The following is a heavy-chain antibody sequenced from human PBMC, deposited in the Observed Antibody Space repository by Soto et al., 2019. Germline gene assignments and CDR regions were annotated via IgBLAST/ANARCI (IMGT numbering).Heavy chain of an antibody. CDR1: GFTFSIYA. CDR3: ARARARGWPAFDI. Sequence: PWGSLRLSCAASGFTFSIYAMHWVRQAPGKGLEYVSAISSNGDSTYYADSVKGRFTITRDNSKNTLYLQMGSLRAEDMAVYYCARARARGWPAFDIWGQGTMVTVSS. J-gene: IGHJ3*02. V-gene: IGHV3-64*02. D-gene: IGHD3-22*01. CDR2: ISSNGDST.